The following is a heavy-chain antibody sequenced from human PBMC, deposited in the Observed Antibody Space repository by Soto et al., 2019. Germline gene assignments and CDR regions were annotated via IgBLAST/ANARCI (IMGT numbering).Heavy chain of an antibody. Sequence: SETLSLTCTVSGGSITTGGYYWSWFRQLPGKGLEWIGHRYYSQSTYYNPSLKSRVSISLHTSKNQFSLKLSFVTAADTAMYYCARTKCSGGSCYSWSHDYWRQGTPVTVSS. V-gene: IGHV4-31*03. D-gene: IGHD2-15*01. J-gene: IGHJ4*02. CDR3: ARTKCSGGSCYSWSHDY. CDR2: RYYSQST. CDR1: GGSITTGGYY.